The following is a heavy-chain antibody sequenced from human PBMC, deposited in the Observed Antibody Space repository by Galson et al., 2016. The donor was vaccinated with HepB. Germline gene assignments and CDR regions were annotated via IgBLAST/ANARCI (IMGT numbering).Heavy chain of an antibody. CDR3: ARGRYDYVWGSYHQYFQL. CDR2: ISTSSTYI. CDR1: GFSFSSYS. V-gene: IGHV3-21*01. J-gene: IGHJ1*01. D-gene: IGHD3-16*02. Sequence: SLRLSCAASGFSFSSYSMNWVRQAPGKGLEWVSSISTSSTYIYYADSVKGRFTISRDNAENSLYLQMNSLRAEDTAVYYCARGRYDYVWGSYHQYFQLWGQGTLVTVSS.